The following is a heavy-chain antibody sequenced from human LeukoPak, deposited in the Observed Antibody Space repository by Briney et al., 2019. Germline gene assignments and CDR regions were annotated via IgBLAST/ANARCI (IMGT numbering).Heavy chain of an antibody. D-gene: IGHD1-7*01. CDR3: ARGPRGNWNYPPWDY. J-gene: IGHJ4*02. CDR1: GFIFSSYS. CDR2: ISSSTIYI. Sequence: GGSLRPSCAASGFIFSSYSMDWVRQAPGKGLEWVSSISSSTIYIYYADSVKGRFTISRDNAKNSLYLQMNSLRAEDTAVYYCARGPRGNWNYPPWDYWGQGTLVTVSS. V-gene: IGHV3-21*01.